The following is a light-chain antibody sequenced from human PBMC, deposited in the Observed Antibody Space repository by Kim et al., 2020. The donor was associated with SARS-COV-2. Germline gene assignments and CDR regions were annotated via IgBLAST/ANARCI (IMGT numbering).Light chain of an antibody. CDR2: KIS. Sequence: PASMSCMSSQSLVHVDGITYLSWVHQRPGQPPSPLIYKISNRFSGVTGRVSGSGAGTDFTLQISRVEAVDVGVYYCMQATQFPLTFGGGTKVGIK. CDR3: MQATQFPLT. V-gene: IGKV2-24*01. J-gene: IGKJ4*01. CDR1: QSLVHVDGITY.